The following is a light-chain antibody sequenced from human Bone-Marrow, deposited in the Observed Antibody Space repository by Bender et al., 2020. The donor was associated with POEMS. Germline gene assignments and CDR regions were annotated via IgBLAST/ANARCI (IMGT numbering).Light chain of an antibody. V-gene: IGLV2-11*01. J-gene: IGLJ3*02. CDR1: SIDFGGYDY. CDR3: SSYAGRDILV. Sequence: QSALTQPRSVSGSPGQSLTISCTGTSIDFGGYDYFSWYQQNPAKAPKPMIYEVTQRPSGVPDRFSGSKSGTTASLTVSELQPEDEADYYCSSYAGRDILVFGGGTKLTVL. CDR2: EVT.